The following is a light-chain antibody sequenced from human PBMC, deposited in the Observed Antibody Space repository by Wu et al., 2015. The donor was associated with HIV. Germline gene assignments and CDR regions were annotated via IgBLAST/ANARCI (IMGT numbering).Light chain of an antibody. CDR3: QQYYTTLWT. CDR1: QSISTS. CDR2: ATS. J-gene: IGKJ1*01. Sequence: DIQMTLSPSTLSASVGDRVTITCRASQSISTSLAWYQQKPGKAPKLLIFATSMLETGVPSRFRGSGSGTDYILTISSLQPEDFATYYCQQYYTTLWTFGQGTKVEIK. V-gene: IGKV1-NL1*01.